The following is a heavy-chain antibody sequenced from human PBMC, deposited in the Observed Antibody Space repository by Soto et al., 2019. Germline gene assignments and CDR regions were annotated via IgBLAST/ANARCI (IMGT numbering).Heavy chain of an antibody. CDR1: GFTFGDYA. V-gene: IGHV3-49*03. CDR3: TIPLFSDSWYIHYFDY. J-gene: IGHJ4*02. Sequence: PGGSLRLSCTASGFTFGDYAMSWFRQAPGKGLEWVGFIRSKAYGGTTEYAASVKGRFTISRDDSKSIAYLQMNSLKTEDTAVYYCTIPLFSDSWYIHYFDYWGQGTLVTVSS. CDR2: IRSKAYGGTT. D-gene: IGHD6-13*01.